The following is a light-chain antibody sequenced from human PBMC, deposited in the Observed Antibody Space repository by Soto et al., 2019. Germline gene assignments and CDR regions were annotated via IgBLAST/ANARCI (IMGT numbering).Light chain of an antibody. Sequence: EIVMTQSPATLSVSPGERATLSCRASQSVSNNFAWYQQRPCRAPRLLIYGASIRALGIPARFSGSGCGTEFTLTIHSLQSEDFAVYHCQHYESLPLTFGGGTKVEIK. CDR2: GAS. V-gene: IGKV3-15*01. CDR3: QHYESLPLT. J-gene: IGKJ4*01. CDR1: QSVSNN.